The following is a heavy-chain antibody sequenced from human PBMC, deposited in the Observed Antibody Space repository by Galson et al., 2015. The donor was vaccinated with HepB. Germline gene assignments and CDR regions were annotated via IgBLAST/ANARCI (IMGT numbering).Heavy chain of an antibody. J-gene: IGHJ6*03. CDR2: FDPEDGET. V-gene: IGHV1-24*01. D-gene: IGHD2-2*01. CDR1: GYTLTELS. Sequence: SVKVSCKVSGYTLTELSMHWVRQAPGKGLEWMGGFDPEDGETSYAQKFQGRVTMTRDTSTSTVYMELSSLRSEDTAVYYCARVHCSSTSCSIAGRYYMDVWGKGTTVTVSS. CDR3: ARVHCSSTSCSIAGRYYMDV.